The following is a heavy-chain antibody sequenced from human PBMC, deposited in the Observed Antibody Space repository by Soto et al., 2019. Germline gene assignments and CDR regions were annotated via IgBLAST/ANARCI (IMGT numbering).Heavy chain of an antibody. J-gene: IGHJ4*02. D-gene: IGHD4-17*01. CDR3: ASGGSTVTREFDY. Sequence: QVQLVQSGAEVKKPGASVKVSCKASGYTFTGFYMHWVRQAPGQGLEWMGWINPNSGATEYAQNFQGWVTMTRDTSISTAYMELSRMKSDDTAVDYCASGGSTVTREFDYWGQGTLVSGSS. CDR2: INPNSGAT. V-gene: IGHV1-2*04. CDR1: GYTFTGFY.